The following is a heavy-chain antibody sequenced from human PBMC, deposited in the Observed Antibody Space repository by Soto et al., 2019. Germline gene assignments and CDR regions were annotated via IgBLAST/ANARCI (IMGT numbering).Heavy chain of an antibody. CDR1: GGSISSSNYY. CDR2: IYYSGST. D-gene: IGHD5-12*01. CDR3: ARPSSVYDWWIFDY. J-gene: IGHJ4*02. Sequence: SETLSLTCTVSGGSISSSNYYWGWIRQPPGKGLEWIGSIYYSGSTYYNPSLKSRVTISVDTSKNQFSLKLSSVTAADTAVYYCARPSSVYDWWIFDYWGQGTLVTVS. V-gene: IGHV4-39*01.